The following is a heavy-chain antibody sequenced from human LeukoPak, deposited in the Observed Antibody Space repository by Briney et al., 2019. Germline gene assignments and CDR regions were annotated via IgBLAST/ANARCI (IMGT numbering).Heavy chain of an antibody. V-gene: IGHV4-39*01. CDR1: GGSISSSSYY. CDR3: ARHERDASLDHALDI. Sequence: SETLSLTCTVSGGSISSSSYYWGWIRQPPGKGLEWIGSIYYSGSTYYNPSLKSRVTISADTSKNQFSLKLSSVTAADTAVYYCARHERDASLDHALDIWGQGTMVTVSS. D-gene: IGHD5-24*01. J-gene: IGHJ3*02. CDR2: IYYSGST.